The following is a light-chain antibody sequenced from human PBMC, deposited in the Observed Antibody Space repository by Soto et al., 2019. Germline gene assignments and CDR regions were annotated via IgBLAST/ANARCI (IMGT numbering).Light chain of an antibody. CDR1: SSDVGGHNY. Sequence: QSALTQPRSVSGSLGQSVTISCTGTSSDVGGHNYVSWYQQYPGQAPKLLLSSVSKRPSGAPDRFSGSKSGNTASLTISGLQADDEADYYCCSYAGSYTYVFGTGTKVTVL. J-gene: IGLJ1*01. V-gene: IGLV2-11*01. CDR3: CSYAGSYTYV. CDR2: SVS.